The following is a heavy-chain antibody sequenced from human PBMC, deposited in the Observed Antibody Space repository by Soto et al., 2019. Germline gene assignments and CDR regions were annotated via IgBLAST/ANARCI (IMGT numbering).Heavy chain of an antibody. CDR2: IYHSGST. CDR3: ATSLYYDILTGYLHPGDMGV. D-gene: IGHD3-9*01. CDR1: SGSISSSNW. V-gene: IGHV4-4*02. J-gene: IGHJ6*03. Sequence: PSETLSLTCAVSSGSISSSNWWSWVRQPPGKGLEWIGEIYHSGSTNYNPSLKSRVTISVDKSKNQFSLKLSSVTAADTAVYYCATSLYYDILTGYLHPGDMGVWGKGTTVTVSS.